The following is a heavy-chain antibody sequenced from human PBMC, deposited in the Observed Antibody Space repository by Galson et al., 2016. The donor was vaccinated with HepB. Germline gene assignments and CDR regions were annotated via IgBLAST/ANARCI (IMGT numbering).Heavy chain of an antibody. CDR2: VYYSGST. J-gene: IGHJ6*03. V-gene: IGHV4-59*01. CDR1: GGSISSYF. D-gene: IGHD2-21*01. Sequence: SETLSLTCTVSGGSISSYFWSWIRQPLGKGLEWIGYVYYSGSTKKPSLKSRVTISVDTSKNQFSLNLSSVTTADTAVYYCARGHNSHYYYYMDVLGRGTTVTVSS. CDR3: ARGHNSHYYYYMDV.